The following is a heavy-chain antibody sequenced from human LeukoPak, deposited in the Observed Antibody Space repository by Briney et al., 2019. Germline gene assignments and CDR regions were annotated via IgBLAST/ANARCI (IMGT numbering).Heavy chain of an antibody. V-gene: IGHV1-2*02. CDR3: ARDEGYCSSASCSVELDY. CDR2: INPNSGGT. Sequence: ASVTVSCKASGYTFTGYYMHWVRQAPGQGLEWMGWINPNSGGTIYAEKFQGRVTMTRDTSISTAYMELSRLRSDDTAVYYCARDEGYCSSASCSVELDYWGQGTLVTVSS. J-gene: IGHJ4*02. CDR1: GYTFTGYY. D-gene: IGHD2-2*01.